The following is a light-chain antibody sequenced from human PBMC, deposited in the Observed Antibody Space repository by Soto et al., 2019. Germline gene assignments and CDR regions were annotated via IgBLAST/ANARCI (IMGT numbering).Light chain of an antibody. V-gene: IGKV3-20*01. CDR1: QSVSSY. CDR3: QQYGRSPRT. CDR2: GAS. J-gene: IGKJ1*01. Sequence: EIVFTQSPSTLSLSPGERATLSCRASQSVSSYLAWYQQKPGQAPRLLIYGASFRATGIPDRFSGSGSGTDFTLTISRLEPEDFAVYYCQQYGRSPRTFGQGTKVDIK.